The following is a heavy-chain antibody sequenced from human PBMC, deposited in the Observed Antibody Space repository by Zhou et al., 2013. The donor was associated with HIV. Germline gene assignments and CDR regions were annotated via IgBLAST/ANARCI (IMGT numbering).Heavy chain of an antibody. D-gene: IGHD3-3*01. Sequence: QVQLEQSGAEVKKPGASLKVSCKASGYTFTTDDINWVRQATGQGLEWMGWMNPNSGNSGYAQKFQGRVIFTRDTSISTAYMEFSSLTSEDTAVYYCARGLRSCHGVSCTRNHYMAVWGRGTTVTV. CDR3: ARGLRSCHGVSCTRNHYMAV. CDR1: GYTFTTDD. J-gene: IGHJ6*03. CDR2: MNPNSGNS. V-gene: IGHV1-8*01.